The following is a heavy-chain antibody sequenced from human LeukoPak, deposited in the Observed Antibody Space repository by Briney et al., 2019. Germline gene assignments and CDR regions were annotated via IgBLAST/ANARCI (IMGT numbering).Heavy chain of an antibody. D-gene: IGHD3-22*01. V-gene: IGHV3-48*01. J-gene: IGHJ5*02. CDR2: TSNRGNTI. Sequence: GGSLRLSFAASGFTFRNFAMNWVRQAPGKGLEWVSYTSNRGNTIYYADSVKGRFTISRDNAKNSLYLEMKSLRVEDTAVYHCARDDYYDSSGYHPTSWGQGTLVTVSS. CDR3: ARDDYYDSSGYHPTS. CDR1: GFTFRNFA.